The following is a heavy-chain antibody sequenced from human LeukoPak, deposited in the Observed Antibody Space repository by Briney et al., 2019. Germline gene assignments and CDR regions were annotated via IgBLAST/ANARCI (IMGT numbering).Heavy chain of an antibody. Sequence: GGSLRLSCAASGFTVSSNYMSWVRQAPGKGLEWVSVIYSGGSTYYADSVKGRFTISRDNSKNTLYLQMNSLRAEDTAVYYCAKEGPVVVVPAAPDYWGQGTLVTVSS. J-gene: IGHJ4*02. CDR3: AKEGPVVVVPAAPDY. CDR2: IYSGGST. V-gene: IGHV3-53*05. CDR1: GFTVSSNY. D-gene: IGHD2-2*01.